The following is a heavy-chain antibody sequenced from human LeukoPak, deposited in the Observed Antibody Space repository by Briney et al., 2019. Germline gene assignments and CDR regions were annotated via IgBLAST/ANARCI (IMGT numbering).Heavy chain of an antibody. D-gene: IGHD3-10*01. Sequence: SETLSLTCAVSGGSISSYYWSWIRQPPGKGLEWIGYIYYSGSTNYNPSLKSRVTISVDTSKNQFSLKLSSVTAADTAVYYCARHNPYGSGSYHYYYYMDVWGKGTTVTVSS. J-gene: IGHJ6*03. CDR3: ARHNPYGSGSYHYYYYMDV. V-gene: IGHV4-59*08. CDR2: IYYSGST. CDR1: GGSISSYY.